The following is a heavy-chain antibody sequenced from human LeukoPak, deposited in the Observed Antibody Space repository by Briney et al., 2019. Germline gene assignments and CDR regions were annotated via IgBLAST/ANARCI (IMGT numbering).Heavy chain of an antibody. Sequence: SETLSLTCTVSGGSISSYYWSWIRQPPGKGLEWIGYIYYSGSTNYNPSLKNRVTISVDTSKNQFSLKLSSVTAADTAVYYCARDRGVVPAAIDAFDIWGQGTMVTVSS. CDR3: ARDRGVVPAAIDAFDI. D-gene: IGHD2-2*01. CDR2: IYYSGST. J-gene: IGHJ3*02. CDR1: GGSISSYY. V-gene: IGHV4-59*01.